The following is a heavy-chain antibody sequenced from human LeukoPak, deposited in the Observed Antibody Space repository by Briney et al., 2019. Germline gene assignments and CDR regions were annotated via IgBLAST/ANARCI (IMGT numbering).Heavy chain of an antibody. CDR2: IYYSGST. CDR1: GGSISSGDYF. V-gene: IGHV4-30-4*01. Sequence: PSQTLSLTCTVSGGSISSGDYFWSWIRQPPGKGLEWIGYIYYSGSTYYNPSLKSRVTISVDTSKNQFSLKLSSVTAADTAVYYCARDPTTVTDYGMDVWGQGTTVTVSS. CDR3: ARDPTTVTDYGMDV. J-gene: IGHJ6*02. D-gene: IGHD4-17*01.